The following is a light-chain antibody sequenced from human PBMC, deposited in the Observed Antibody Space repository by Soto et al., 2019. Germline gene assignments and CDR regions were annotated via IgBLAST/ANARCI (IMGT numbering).Light chain of an antibody. Sequence: DIQMTQSPSTLSASVGDRVTITCRASQSIGRWLAWYQQKPGKAPKLLIYAASSLEIGVPSRFSGSGSGTEFTLTINSLQPEDFGTYYCQKYNSYSGTFGGGTKVEIK. CDR2: AAS. J-gene: IGKJ4*01. V-gene: IGKV1-5*01. CDR3: QKYNSYSGT. CDR1: QSIGRW.